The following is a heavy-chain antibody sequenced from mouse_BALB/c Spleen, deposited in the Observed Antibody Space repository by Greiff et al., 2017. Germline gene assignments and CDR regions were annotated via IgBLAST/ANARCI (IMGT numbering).Heavy chain of an antibody. CDR1: GYTFTSYY. Sequence: QVQLQQSGPELVKPGASVRISCKASGYTFTSYYIHWVKQRPGQGLEWIGWIYPGNVNTKYNEKFKGKATLTADKSSSTAYMQLSSLTSEDSAVYFCARPYYGYVGFDYWGQGTTLTVSS. V-gene: IGHV1S56*01. J-gene: IGHJ2*01. D-gene: IGHD1-2*01. CDR2: IYPGNVNT. CDR3: ARPYYGYVGFDY.